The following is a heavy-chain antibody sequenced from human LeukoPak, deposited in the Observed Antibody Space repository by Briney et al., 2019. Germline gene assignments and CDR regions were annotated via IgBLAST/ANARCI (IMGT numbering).Heavy chain of an antibody. J-gene: IGHJ5*02. CDR2: IRSKANSYAT. Sequence: PGGSLKLSCTASGFTFSGSAMHWVRRASGKGREWGGRIRSKANSYATAYSASVRGMHTISRDDSKNTAYMQMNSLKTEDTAVYYCTRRHSSGWYIWVDPWGQGTLVTVSS. V-gene: IGHV3-73*01. CDR1: GFTFSGSA. D-gene: IGHD6-19*01. CDR3: TRRHSSGWYIWVDP.